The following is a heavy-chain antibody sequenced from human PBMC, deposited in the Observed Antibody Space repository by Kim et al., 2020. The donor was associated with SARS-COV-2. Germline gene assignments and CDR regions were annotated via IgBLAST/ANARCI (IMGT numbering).Heavy chain of an antibody. D-gene: IGHD5-12*01. Sequence: GGSLRLSCAASGFTFSSCAMHWVRQAPGKGLEWVAVISYDGSNKYYADSVKGRFTISRDNSKNTLYLQMNSLRAEDTALYYCARDPWPRRRGVTYSYYGMDVWGQGTTVTVSS. CDR2: ISYDGSNK. V-gene: IGHV3-30-3*01. CDR1: GFTFSSCA. J-gene: IGHJ6*02. CDR3: ARDPWPRRRGVTYSYYGMDV.